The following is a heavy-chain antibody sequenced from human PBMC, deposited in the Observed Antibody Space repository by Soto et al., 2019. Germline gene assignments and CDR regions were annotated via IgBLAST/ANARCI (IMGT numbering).Heavy chain of an antibody. Sequence: EVQLVETGGGLIQPGGSLRLSCAVSGFTVSTNYMSWVRQAPGKGLEWVSVIYYDDGSTYYADSVKGRFSISRDSSRNTLYLQMNSLRAEDTAVYYGASGQQVILRYYYGLDVWGQGTTVTVSS. J-gene: IGHJ6*02. CDR2: IYYDDGST. D-gene: IGHD6-13*01. CDR3: ASGQQVILRYYYGLDV. V-gene: IGHV3-53*02. CDR1: GFTVSTNY.